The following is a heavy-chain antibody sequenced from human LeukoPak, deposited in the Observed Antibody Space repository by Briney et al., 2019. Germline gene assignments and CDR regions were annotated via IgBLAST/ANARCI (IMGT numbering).Heavy chain of an antibody. Sequence: GGSLRLSCAASGFTFSSFNMNWVRQGPGKGLEWVSSISGSNSYMYYADSVKGRFTISRDNAKNSLYLQMSSLRAEDTAVYYCARDHDFWSVTDYWGQGTLVTVSS. D-gene: IGHD3-3*01. J-gene: IGHJ4*02. CDR1: GFTFSSFN. CDR2: ISGSNSYM. V-gene: IGHV3-21*01. CDR3: ARDHDFWSVTDY.